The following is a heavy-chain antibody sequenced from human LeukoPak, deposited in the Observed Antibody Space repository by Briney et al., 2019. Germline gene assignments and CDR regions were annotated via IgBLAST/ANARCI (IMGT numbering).Heavy chain of an antibody. Sequence: GGSLRLSCAASGFTFSNYAMSWVRQAPGKGLEWVANIKQDGSEKYYVDSVKGRFTISRDNAKNSLYLQMNSLRAEDTAVYYCAREDDYGYFDYWGQGTLVTVSS. CDR1: GFTFSNYA. D-gene: IGHD4-17*01. CDR3: AREDDYGYFDY. J-gene: IGHJ4*02. CDR2: IKQDGSEK. V-gene: IGHV3-7*01.